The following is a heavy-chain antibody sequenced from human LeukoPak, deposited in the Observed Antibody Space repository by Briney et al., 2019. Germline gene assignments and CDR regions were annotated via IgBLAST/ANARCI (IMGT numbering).Heavy chain of an antibody. CDR2: AYYSGTT. J-gene: IGHJ4*02. CDR1: GGSISNSNYY. V-gene: IGHV4-39*01. D-gene: IGHD6-19*01. Sequence: SETLSPTCTVSGGSISNSNYYWGWIRQPPGKGLEWIGGAYYSGTTYYSPSLKSRVTISVDTSRNHFSLNLNSVTAADTAVYYCARHSSSAWYYYFDYWGQGSFVTVSS. CDR3: ARHSSSAWYYYFDY.